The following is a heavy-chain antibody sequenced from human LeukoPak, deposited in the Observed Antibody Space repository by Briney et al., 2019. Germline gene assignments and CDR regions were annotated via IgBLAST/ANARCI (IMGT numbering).Heavy chain of an antibody. CDR2: ISAYNGNT. D-gene: IGHD3-22*01. CDR3: ARDYYDDRRNYYYYMDV. V-gene: IGHV1-18*01. Sequence: ASVKVSCKASGYTFTSYGISWVGQAPGQGLEWMGWISAYNGNTNYAQKLQGRVTMTTDTSTSTAYMELRSLTSDDTAVYYCARDYYDDRRNYYYYMDVWGKGTTVTVSS. J-gene: IGHJ6*03. CDR1: GYTFTSYG.